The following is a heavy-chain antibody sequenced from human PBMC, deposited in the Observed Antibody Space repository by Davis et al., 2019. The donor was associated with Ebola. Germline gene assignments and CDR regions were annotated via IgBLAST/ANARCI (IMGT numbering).Heavy chain of an antibody. Sequence: GESLKISCAASGFIFSRYAMHWVRQAPGKGLEWLAVISYDGSNEYYAVSVKGRFTISRDNAKNSLYLQMNSLRAEDTAVYYCARTYSRSSGMDVWGKGTTVTVSS. CDR1: GFIFSRYA. CDR2: ISYDGSNE. CDR3: ARTYSRSSGMDV. J-gene: IGHJ6*04. D-gene: IGHD6-6*01. V-gene: IGHV3-30-3*01.